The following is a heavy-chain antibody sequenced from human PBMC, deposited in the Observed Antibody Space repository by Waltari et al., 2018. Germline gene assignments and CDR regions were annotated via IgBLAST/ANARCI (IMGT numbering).Heavy chain of an antibody. V-gene: IGHV3-7*01. J-gene: IGHJ3*01. Sequence: EVQLVESGGDLVQPGGSLRLSCAASGFTFSSYWMTWVRQAPGKGLGGVAKRQRDGNGKYYADSVKGRFTISRDNAKNSLYLQMNSLRAEYTAVYYCARAYSGSYETWGQGTLVTVSS. CDR2: RQRDGNGK. CDR1: GFTFSSYW. CDR3: ARAYSGSYET. D-gene: IGHD1-26*01.